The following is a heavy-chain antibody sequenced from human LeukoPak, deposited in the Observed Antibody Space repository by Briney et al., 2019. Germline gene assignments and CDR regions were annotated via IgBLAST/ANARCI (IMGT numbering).Heavy chain of an antibody. Sequence: GGSLRLSCAASGFTFSSYWMTWVRQAPGKGLEWVAHIKQDGSEKYYVDSVKGRFTISRDNAKNSLYLQMNSLRAEDTALYYCAKDIYSSGTNFDYWGQGTLVTVSS. J-gene: IGHJ4*02. CDR3: AKDIYSSGTNFDY. CDR2: IKQDGSEK. CDR1: GFTFSSYW. V-gene: IGHV3-7*03. D-gene: IGHD3-22*01.